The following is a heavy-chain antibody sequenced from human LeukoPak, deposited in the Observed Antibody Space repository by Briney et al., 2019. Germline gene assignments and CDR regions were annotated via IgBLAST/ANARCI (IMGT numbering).Heavy chain of an antibody. CDR3: ARDLLMYYSGSGEST. V-gene: IGHV1-2*02. Sequence: ASVKVSCKASGYTFTGYYMHWVRQAPGQGLEWMGWINPHSGGTNYAQKFQGRVTMTRDTSISTAYMELSRLRSDDTAVYYCARDLLMYYSGSGESTWGQGTPVTVSS. CDR1: GYTFTGYY. CDR2: INPHSGGT. D-gene: IGHD3-10*01. J-gene: IGHJ5*02.